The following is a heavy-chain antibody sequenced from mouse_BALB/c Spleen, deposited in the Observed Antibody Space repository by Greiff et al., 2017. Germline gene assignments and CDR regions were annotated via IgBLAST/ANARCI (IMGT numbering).Heavy chain of an antibody. CDR3: ARSYGNYGYAMDY. V-gene: IGHV2-4-1*01. Sequence: VMLVESGPGLVQPSQSLSITCTVSGFSLTSYGVHWVRQSPGKGLEWLGVIWSGGSTDYNAAFISRLSISKDNSKSQVFFKMNSLQADDTAIYYCARSYGNYGYAMDYWGQGTSVTVSS. J-gene: IGHJ4*01. D-gene: IGHD2-1*01. CDR1: GFSLTSYG. CDR2: IWSGGST.